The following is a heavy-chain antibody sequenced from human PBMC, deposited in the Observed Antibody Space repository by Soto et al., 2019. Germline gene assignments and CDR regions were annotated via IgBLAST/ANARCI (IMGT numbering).Heavy chain of an antibody. V-gene: IGHV1-69*08. CDR1: GGTFSTYT. CDR3: AGDPDSHYNDSHASSYP. CDR2: IIPIIGII. J-gene: IGHJ5*02. Sequence: QVQLVQSGAEVKKPGSSVKVSCKASGGTFSTYTITWVRQAPGQGLEWMGRIIPIIGIINYAQKFQGRVTISADXXXGXXYVELTGLRSDDTAVYYCAGDPDSHYNDSHASSYPWGQGTLVTVSS. D-gene: IGHD4-4*01.